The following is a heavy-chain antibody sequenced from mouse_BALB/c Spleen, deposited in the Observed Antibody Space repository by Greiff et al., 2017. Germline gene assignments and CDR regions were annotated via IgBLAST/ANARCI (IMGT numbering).Heavy chain of an antibody. Sequence: VQVVESGPGLVQPSQSLSITCTVSGFSLTSYGVHWVRQSPGKGLEWLGVIWSGGSTDYNAAFISRLSISKDNSKSQVFFKMNSLQANDTAIYYCARSGYDYAMDYWGQGTSVTVSS. V-gene: IGHV2-2*02. CDR1: GFSLTSYG. J-gene: IGHJ4*01. CDR2: IWSGGST. D-gene: IGHD2-2*01. CDR3: ARSGYDYAMDY.